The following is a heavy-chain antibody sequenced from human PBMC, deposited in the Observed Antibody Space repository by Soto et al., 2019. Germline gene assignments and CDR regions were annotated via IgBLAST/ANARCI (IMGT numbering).Heavy chain of an antibody. V-gene: IGHV3-11*03. CDR2: ISSSGSYT. CDR1: PFKHSDYH. CDR3: ASVAPTTFGPHPQSHDPLVDV. D-gene: IGHD3-3*01. Sequence: TMRLSCEASPFKHSDYHMSWLQLSRGNRLEWLSHISSSGSYTTYSYSVQGRFTISRDNAKSSLYLQMKNRRGDDTAVLYCASVAPTTFGPHPQSHDPLVDVCRQRNTVSVS. J-gene: IGHJ6*02.